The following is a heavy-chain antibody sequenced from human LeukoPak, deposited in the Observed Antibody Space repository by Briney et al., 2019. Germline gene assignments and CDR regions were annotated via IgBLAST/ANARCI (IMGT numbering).Heavy chain of an antibody. V-gene: IGHV1-2*02. Sequence: GASVTVSCKASGYTFTGYYMHWVRQAPGQGLEWMGWINPNSGGTNYEQKFQGRVTMTRDTSISTAYMELSRLRSDDTAVYYCARVGYTVGDAFDIWGQGTMVTVSS. D-gene: IGHD4-11*01. CDR1: GYTFTGYY. CDR3: ARVGYTVGDAFDI. J-gene: IGHJ3*02. CDR2: INPNSGGT.